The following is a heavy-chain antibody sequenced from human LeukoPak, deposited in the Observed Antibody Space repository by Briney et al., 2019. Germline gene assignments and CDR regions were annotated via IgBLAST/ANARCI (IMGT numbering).Heavy chain of an antibody. CDR2: IHHSGST. CDR1: NYSISSGYY. J-gene: IGHJ5*02. V-gene: IGHV4-38-2*02. D-gene: IGHD4-17*01. Sequence: SETLSLTCSVSNYSISSGYYWGWIRQPPGKGLEWIGSIHHSGSTYYNPALKSRVSISVDTSKNQFSLKLSSVTAADTAVYYCARNLRSYNWFDPWGQGTLVTVSS. CDR3: ARNLRSYNWFDP.